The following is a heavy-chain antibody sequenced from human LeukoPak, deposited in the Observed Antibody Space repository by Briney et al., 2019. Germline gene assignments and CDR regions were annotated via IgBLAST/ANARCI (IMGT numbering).Heavy chain of an antibody. CDR1: GFTFRSFA. J-gene: IGHJ3*02. V-gene: IGHV3-30-3*01. CDR3: ARDHHDAFDI. Sequence: PGRSLRLSCAASGFTFRSFAMHWVRQAPGKGLGCVAVISYDGSNKYYADSVKGRFTISRDNSKNTLYLPMNSLRAEDTAVYYCARDHHDAFDIWGQGTMVTVSS. CDR2: ISYDGSNK.